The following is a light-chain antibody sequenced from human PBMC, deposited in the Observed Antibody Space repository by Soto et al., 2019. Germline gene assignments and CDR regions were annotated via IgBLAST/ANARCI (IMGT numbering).Light chain of an antibody. Sequence: QSALTQPRSVSGSPGQSVTISCTGTFSDVGTYNYVSWYQQHPGKAPRFMIYDVNKRPSGVPNRFSGSKSGNTASLTISGLQTEDEADYYCCSFAGSYTFVFGGGTKLTVL. V-gene: IGLV2-11*01. CDR1: FSDVGTYNY. CDR2: DVN. CDR3: CSFAGSYTFV. J-gene: IGLJ3*02.